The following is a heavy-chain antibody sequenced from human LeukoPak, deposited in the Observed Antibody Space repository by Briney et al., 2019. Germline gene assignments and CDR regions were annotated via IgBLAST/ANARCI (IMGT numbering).Heavy chain of an antibody. J-gene: IGHJ4*02. CDR3: AKIRYYDSSGYYKG. V-gene: IGHV3-33*06. D-gene: IGHD3-22*01. CDR2: IWYDGSNK. CDR1: GFTFSSYG. Sequence: PGGSLRLSCAASGFTFSSYGMHWVRQAPGKGLEWVAVIWYDGSNKYYADSVKGRFTISRDNSKNTLYLQMNSLRAEDTAVYYCAKIRYYDSSGYYKGWGQGTLVTVSS.